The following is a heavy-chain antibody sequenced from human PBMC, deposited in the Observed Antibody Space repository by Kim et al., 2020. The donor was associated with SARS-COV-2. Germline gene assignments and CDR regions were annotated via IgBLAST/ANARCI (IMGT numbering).Heavy chain of an antibody. CDR3: ATAHTRRPRAYDILTGNMDV. J-gene: IGHJ6*02. CDR1: RYTLTELS. Sequence: ASVKVSCKVSRYTLTELSMHWVRQAPGKGLEWMGGFDPEDGETIYAQKFQGRVTMTEDTSTHTAYMALSSLRSEETAVYYCATAHTRRPRAYDILTGNMDVWGQGTTVTVSS. CDR2: FDPEDGET. D-gene: IGHD3-9*01. V-gene: IGHV1-24*01.